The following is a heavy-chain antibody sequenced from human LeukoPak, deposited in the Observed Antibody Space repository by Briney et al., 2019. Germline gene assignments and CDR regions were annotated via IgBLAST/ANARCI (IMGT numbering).Heavy chain of an antibody. V-gene: IGHV3-21*01. D-gene: IGHD3-10*01. CDR2: ISGSTNYI. CDR1: GFAFSSNT. J-gene: IGHJ4*02. Sequence: PGGSLRLSCAASGFAFSSNTMNWLRQAPGKGLEWVSSISGSTNYIYFADSVKGRFTISRDNAKNSLYLQMNSLRAEDTAVYYCARTYYYASGSNDYWGQGTLVTVSS. CDR3: ARTYYYASGSNDY.